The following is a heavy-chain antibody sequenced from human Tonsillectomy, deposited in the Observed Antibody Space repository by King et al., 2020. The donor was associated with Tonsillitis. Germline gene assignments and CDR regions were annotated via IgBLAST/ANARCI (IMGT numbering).Heavy chain of an antibody. J-gene: IGHJ6*02. V-gene: IGHV3-23*04. Sequence: EVQLVESGGGLVQPGGSQRLSCEGSGFSFRNYAMTWVRQTPGKGLEWISSITGTRDTTYVADSVKGRFTISRDNSRNTLYLHMHSLRADDTATYYCAKFRQWSCSDRIDGVHVWGPGTGVTVSS. D-gene: IGHD2-8*01. CDR1: GFSFRNYA. CDR3: AKFRQWSCSDRIDGVHV. CDR2: ITGTRDTT.